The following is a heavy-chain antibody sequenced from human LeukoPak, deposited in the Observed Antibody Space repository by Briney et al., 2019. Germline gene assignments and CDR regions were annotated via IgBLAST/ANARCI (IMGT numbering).Heavy chain of an antibody. CDR3: ARWAAAGRCFDY. D-gene: IGHD6-13*01. Sequence: GGSLRLSCAVSGFTFSDYYMSWIRQAPGKELEWVAYISSGGSTISRADSVKGRFTISRDNAENSLYLQMNSLRVEDTAVYYCARWAAAGRCFDYWGQGTLVTVSS. J-gene: IGHJ4*02. CDR2: ISSGGSTI. CDR1: GFTFSDYY. V-gene: IGHV3-11*01.